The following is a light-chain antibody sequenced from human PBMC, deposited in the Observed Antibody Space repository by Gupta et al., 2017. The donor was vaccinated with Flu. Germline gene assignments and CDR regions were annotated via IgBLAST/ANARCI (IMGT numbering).Light chain of an antibody. Sequence: QTVATQEPSFSVSPGGTVTLTCGLSSGSVSTSYYPSWYQQTPGQAPRTLIYNTKTRSSGVPDRFSGSILGNKAALTITGAQADDESDYYCVLYMGSGLWVFGGGTKLTVL. J-gene: IGLJ3*02. CDR1: SGSVSTSYY. V-gene: IGLV8-61*01. CDR3: VLYMGSGLWV. CDR2: NTK.